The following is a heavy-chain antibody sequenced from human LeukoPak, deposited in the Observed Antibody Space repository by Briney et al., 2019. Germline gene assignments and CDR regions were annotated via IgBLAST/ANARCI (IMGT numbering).Heavy chain of an antibody. CDR3: ARAADYYYMDV. Sequence: GGSLRLSCAASGFTFSSYLMHWVRQPPGKGLVWVSRINSDESSTSYADSVKGRFTLSRDNAKNTLYLQMNSLRAEDTAVYYCARAADYYYMDVWGKGTTVTISS. CDR2: INSDESST. V-gene: IGHV3-74*01. CDR1: GFTFSSYL. J-gene: IGHJ6*03.